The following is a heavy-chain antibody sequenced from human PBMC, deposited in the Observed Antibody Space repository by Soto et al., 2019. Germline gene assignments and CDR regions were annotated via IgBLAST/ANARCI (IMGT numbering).Heavy chain of an antibody. CDR3: AKDPRGQWLRVFDY. V-gene: IGHV3-30*18. D-gene: IGHD6-19*01. CDR1: GFTFSSYG. J-gene: IGHJ4*02. CDR2: ISYDGSNK. Sequence: QVQLVESGGGVVQPGRSLRLSCAASGFTFSSYGMHWVRQAPDKGLEWVAVISYDGSNKYYADSVKGRFTISRDNSKNTLYLQMNSLRAEDTAVYYCAKDPRGQWLRVFDYWGQGTLVTVSS.